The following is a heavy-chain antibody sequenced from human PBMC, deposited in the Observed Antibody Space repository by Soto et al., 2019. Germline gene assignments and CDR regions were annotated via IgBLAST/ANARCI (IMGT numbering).Heavy chain of an antibody. CDR3: ARDKSFLYGDYVYYYGMDV. D-gene: IGHD4-17*01. V-gene: IGHV3-48*03. CDR2: ISSSGSTI. Sequence: VGSLRLSCAASGFTFSSYEMNWVRQAPGKGLEWVSYISSSGSTIYYADSVKGRFTISRDNAKNSLYLQMNSLRAEDTAVYYCARDKSFLYGDYVYYYGMDVWGQGTTVTVSS. CDR1: GFTFSSYE. J-gene: IGHJ6*02.